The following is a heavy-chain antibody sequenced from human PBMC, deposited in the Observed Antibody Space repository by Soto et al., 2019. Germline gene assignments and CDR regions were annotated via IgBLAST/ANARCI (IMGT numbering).Heavy chain of an antibody. V-gene: IGHV3-23*01. Sequence: EVQLLESGGGLVQPGGSLRLSCAASGFTFSNYAVTWVRQAPGKGLEWVSTISGSGGSTYYADSVKGRFNISSDNSKNTLYLQMTSLRAEDTAVYYCAKDRGSSWYEIDYWGQGTLVTVSS. CDR1: GFTFSNYA. CDR3: AKDRGSSWYEIDY. CDR2: ISGSGGST. D-gene: IGHD6-13*01. J-gene: IGHJ4*02.